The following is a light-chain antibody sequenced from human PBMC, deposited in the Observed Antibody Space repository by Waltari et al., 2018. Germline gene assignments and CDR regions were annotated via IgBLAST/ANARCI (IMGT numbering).Light chain of an antibody. V-gene: IGKV1-39*01. Sequence: DVQLTQSPSSLAASVGDRVSITFRASQNIGTYLNWYQQKPGKAPKLLIFAASTLQGGVPSRFSGTRSGTDFTLTISSLQPEDFATYYCQQSNTPFTFGPGTKVDIK. CDR3: QQSNTPFT. CDR2: AAS. J-gene: IGKJ3*01. CDR1: QNIGTY.